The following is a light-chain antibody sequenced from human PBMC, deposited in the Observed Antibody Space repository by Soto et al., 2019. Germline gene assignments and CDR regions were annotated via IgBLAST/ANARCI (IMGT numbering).Light chain of an antibody. CDR1: QSVGSS. V-gene: IGKV3-11*01. CDR3: QQRSNWPLT. Sequence: EIVLTQSPATLSLSPGERATLSCRASQSVGSSLAWYHQKPGKAPRLPTYDVSTWPTGIPARFSGSGSGTHFTLSISSLAPEDFAVYYCQQRSNWPLTFGGGTKVEIK. J-gene: IGKJ4*01. CDR2: DVS.